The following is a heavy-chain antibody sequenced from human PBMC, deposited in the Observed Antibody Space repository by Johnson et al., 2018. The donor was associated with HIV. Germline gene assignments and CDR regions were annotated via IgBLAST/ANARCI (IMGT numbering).Heavy chain of an antibody. CDR2: ISWNSGSI. D-gene: IGHD3-22*01. J-gene: IGHJ3*02. CDR1: GFSFDDYA. V-gene: IGHV3-9*01. Sequence: VESGGGLVQPGRSLRLSCAASGFSFDDYAMHWVRQPPGQGLEWVSGISWNSGSIGYADSVQGRFTISSANAKNTLYLQMNSLRAEDTAFYYCAKDQGWAIRTYYYDSSAPSGAFDIWGQGTMVTVSS. CDR3: AKDQGWAIRTYYYDSSAPSGAFDI.